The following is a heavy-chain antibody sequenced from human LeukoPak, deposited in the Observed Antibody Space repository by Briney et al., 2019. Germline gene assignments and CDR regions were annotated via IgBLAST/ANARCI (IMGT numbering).Heavy chain of an antibody. CDR2: IYYSGST. Sequence: SETLSLTCTVSGGSISSHYWSWIRQPPGKGLEWIGYIYYSGSTNYNPFLKSRVTISVDTSKNQFSLKLSSVTAADTAVYYCARTYSGYDFYYFDYWGQGTLVTVSS. V-gene: IGHV4-59*11. CDR3: ARTYSGYDFYYFDY. D-gene: IGHD5-12*01. J-gene: IGHJ4*02. CDR1: GGSISSHY.